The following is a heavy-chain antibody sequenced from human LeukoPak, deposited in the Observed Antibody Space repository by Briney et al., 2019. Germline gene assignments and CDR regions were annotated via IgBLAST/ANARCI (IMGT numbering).Heavy chain of an antibody. CDR1: GFSFSNDW. J-gene: IGHJ4*02. V-gene: IGHV3-7*03. Sequence: GGSLRLSCAASGFSFSNDWMCWVRQAPGKGLEWVANINQDESKKYYVDSVKGRFTISRDNSKNTLYLQMNSLRAEDTAVYYCASQWGSYRLLDYWGQGTLVTVSS. D-gene: IGHD3-16*02. CDR3: ASQWGSYRLLDY. CDR2: INQDESKK.